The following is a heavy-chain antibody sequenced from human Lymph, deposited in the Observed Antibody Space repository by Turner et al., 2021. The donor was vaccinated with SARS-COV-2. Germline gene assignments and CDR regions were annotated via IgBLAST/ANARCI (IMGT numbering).Heavy chain of an antibody. D-gene: IGHD2-8*01. J-gene: IGHJ4*02. CDR3: ARVVVLRRAYFDY. V-gene: IGHV4-30-4*01. CDR2: IYYSGST. CDR1: GGSISSGDYY. Sequence: QVQLQESGPGLVKPSQTLSLTCTVSGGSISSGDYYWGWIRQPPGKGLEWIGYIYYSGSTFNNPSLKSRVTISVDTSKNQFSLKLSSVTAADTVVYYCARVVVLRRAYFDYWGQGTLVTVSS.